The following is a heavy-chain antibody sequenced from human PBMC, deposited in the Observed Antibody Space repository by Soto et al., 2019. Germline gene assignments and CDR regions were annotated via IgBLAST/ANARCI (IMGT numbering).Heavy chain of an antibody. D-gene: IGHD2-8*01. CDR1: GYTFTSYY. Sequence: QVQLVQSGAEVKKPGASVKISCKASGYTFTSYYMHWVRQAPGQGLEWMGIINPSGGSTYYAQKLQGRVAMTTDTSTSTVYMALNSLRSEDTAVYYCARPPYPGCINAVCYPLDYWGQGTLVTVSS. CDR3: ARPPYPGCINAVCYPLDY. CDR2: INPSGGST. J-gene: IGHJ4*02. V-gene: IGHV1-46*01.